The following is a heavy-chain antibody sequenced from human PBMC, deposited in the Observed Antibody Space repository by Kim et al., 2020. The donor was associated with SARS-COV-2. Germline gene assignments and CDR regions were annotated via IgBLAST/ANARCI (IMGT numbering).Heavy chain of an antibody. V-gene: IGHV3-20*01. CDR1: GFTFDDYG. J-gene: IGHJ3*02. Sequence: GGSLRLSCAASGFTFDDYGMSWVRQAPGRGLEWVSGIDWNGGSTGYAGSVKGRFTISRDNAKNSLSLQMSSLRAEDTAFYHCARVFGSSSFMAAFDIWGPRKLVTVS. CDR3: ARVFGSSSFMAAFDI. CDR2: IDWNGGST. D-gene: IGHD6-6*01.